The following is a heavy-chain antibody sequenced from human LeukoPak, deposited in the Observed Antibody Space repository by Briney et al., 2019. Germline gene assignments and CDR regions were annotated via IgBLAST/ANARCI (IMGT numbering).Heavy chain of an antibody. CDR2: ISSRNTI. Sequence: GGSLRLSCIDSGFTFSTSELNWVRQAPGTGLEWLAFISSRNTIYYADSVRGRFTISRDNAKNSLYLQMSSLTVEDTAVYYCVSGVAMDVWGQGTTVTVSS. CDR1: GFTFSTSE. J-gene: IGHJ6*02. D-gene: IGHD3-10*01. V-gene: IGHV3-48*03. CDR3: VSGVAMDV.